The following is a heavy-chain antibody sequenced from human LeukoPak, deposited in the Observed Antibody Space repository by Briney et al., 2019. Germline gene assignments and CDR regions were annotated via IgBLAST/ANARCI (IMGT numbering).Heavy chain of an antibody. Sequence: GGSLRLSCAASGFTFSSYSMNWVRQAPGKGLEWVSYISSSSRTIYYADSVKGRFTISRDNAKNSLYLRMNSLRAEDTALYHCASIGYCSSTSCAPIPWGQGTLVTVSS. J-gene: IGHJ5*02. D-gene: IGHD2-2*01. V-gene: IGHV3-48*01. CDR1: GFTFSSYS. CDR2: ISSSSRTI. CDR3: ASIGYCSSTSCAPIP.